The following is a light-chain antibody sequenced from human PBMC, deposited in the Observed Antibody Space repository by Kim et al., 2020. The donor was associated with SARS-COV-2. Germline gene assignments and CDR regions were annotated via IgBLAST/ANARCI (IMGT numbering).Light chain of an antibody. V-gene: IGLV3-25*03. CDR3: QSADSSGTYPDVV. Sequence: GQTARMTCSGDALPKQYAYWYQQKPGQAPVLVIYKDSDRPSGIPERFSGSSSGTTVTLTSSGVQAEDEADYYCQSADSSGTYPDVVFGGGTQLTVL. CDR2: KDS. J-gene: IGLJ2*01. CDR1: ALPKQY.